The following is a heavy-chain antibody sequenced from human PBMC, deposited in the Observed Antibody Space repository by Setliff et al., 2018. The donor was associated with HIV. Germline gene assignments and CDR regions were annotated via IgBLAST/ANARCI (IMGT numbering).Heavy chain of an antibody. CDR2: INHSGGT. Sequence: SETLSLTCAVYGGSFSGYYWSWIRQSPGKGLEWIGEINHSGGTNYSPSLQSRVTISVDTSKNQFSLKLSSVNAADTAVYYCSRGFSGQYSFTGYMDVWGKGATVTVSS. CDR3: SRGFSGQYSFTGYMDV. V-gene: IGHV4-34*01. CDR1: GGSFSGYY. J-gene: IGHJ6*03. D-gene: IGHD2-15*01.